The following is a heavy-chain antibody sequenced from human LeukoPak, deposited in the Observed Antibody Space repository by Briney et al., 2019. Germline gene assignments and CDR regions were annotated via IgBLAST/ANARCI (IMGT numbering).Heavy chain of an antibody. V-gene: IGHV4-34*01. CDR1: GGSFSGYY. D-gene: IGHD6-19*01. Sequence: SETLSLTCAVYGGSFSGYYWSWIRQPPGKGLEWIGEINHSGSTNYNPSLKSRVTISVDTSKNQFSLKLSSVTAADTAVYYCARGWTAVAAIYDYWGQGTLVTVSS. CDR3: ARGWTAVAAIYDY. J-gene: IGHJ4*02. CDR2: INHSGST.